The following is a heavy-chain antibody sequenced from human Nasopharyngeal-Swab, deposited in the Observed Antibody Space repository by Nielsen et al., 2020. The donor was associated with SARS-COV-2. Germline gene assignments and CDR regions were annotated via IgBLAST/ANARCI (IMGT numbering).Heavy chain of an antibody. J-gene: IGHJ4*02. CDR2: IYSGGST. Sequence: GESLKISCAASGFTVSSNYMSWVRQAPGKGLEWVSVIYSGGSTYYADSVKGRFTISRDNSKNTLYLQMNSLRAEDTAVYYCARVVSGSSWTFDYWGQGTLVTVSS. CDR3: ARVVSGSSWTFDY. CDR1: GFTVSSNY. V-gene: IGHV3-53*01. D-gene: IGHD6-13*01.